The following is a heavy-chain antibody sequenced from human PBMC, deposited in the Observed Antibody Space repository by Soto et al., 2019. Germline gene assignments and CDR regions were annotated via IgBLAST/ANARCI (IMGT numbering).Heavy chain of an antibody. D-gene: IGHD5-12*01. CDR1: GFTFSSYS. Sequence: SVGSLRLSCAASGFTFSSYSMNWVRQAPGKGLEWVSSISSSSSYIYYADSVKGRFTISRDNAKNSLYLQMNSLRAEDTAVYYCASEGRRDGYNPPFDYWGQGTLVTVSS. CDR2: ISSSSSYI. CDR3: ASEGRRDGYNPPFDY. J-gene: IGHJ4*02. V-gene: IGHV3-21*01.